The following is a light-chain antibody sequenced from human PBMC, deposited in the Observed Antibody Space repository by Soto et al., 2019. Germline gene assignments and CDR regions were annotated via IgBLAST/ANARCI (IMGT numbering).Light chain of an antibody. CDR1: QSVSSSY. J-gene: IGKJ1*01. CDR2: GAS. Sequence: EGVLTQSPGTLALSPGEIATLSCRASQSVSSSYLAWYQQKPGQAPRLLIYGASSRATGIPDRFSGSGSGTDFTLTISRLEPEDFAVYYCEQYGSSPETFGPGTKVDIK. V-gene: IGKV3-20*01. CDR3: EQYGSSPET.